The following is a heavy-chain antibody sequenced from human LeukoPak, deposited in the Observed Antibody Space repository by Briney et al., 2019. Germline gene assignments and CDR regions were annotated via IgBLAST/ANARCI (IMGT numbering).Heavy chain of an antibody. CDR2: IYYSGST. D-gene: IGHD6-25*01. Sequence: KPSETLSLTCAVSGGSISSGGYSWSWIRKPPGKGLEWIGYIYYSGSTYYNPSLKSRVTISVDTSKNQFSLKLSSVTAADTAVYYCAREVKSARRAFDIWGQGTMVTVSS. CDR1: GGSISSGGYS. CDR3: AREVKSARRAFDI. V-gene: IGHV4-30-4*07. J-gene: IGHJ3*02.